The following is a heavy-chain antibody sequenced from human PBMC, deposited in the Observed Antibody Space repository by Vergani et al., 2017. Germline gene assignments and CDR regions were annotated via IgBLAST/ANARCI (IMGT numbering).Heavy chain of an antibody. D-gene: IGHD3-10*01. V-gene: IGHV1-69*06. CDR1: GGTFSSYA. CDR3: ARDPTPSMVRDHNWFDP. Sequence: QVQLVQSGAEVKKPGSSVKVSCKASGGTFSSYAISWVRQAPGQGLEWMGGIIPIFGTANYAQKFQGRVTITADKSTSTAYMELSSLRSEDTAVYYCARDPTPSMVRDHNWFDPWGQGTLVTVSS. CDR2: IIPIFGTA. J-gene: IGHJ5*02.